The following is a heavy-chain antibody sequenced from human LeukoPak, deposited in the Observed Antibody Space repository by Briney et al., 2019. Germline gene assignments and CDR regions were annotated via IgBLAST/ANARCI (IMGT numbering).Heavy chain of an antibody. CDR1: GFTVSGNY. D-gene: IGHD3-22*01. J-gene: IGHJ2*01. CDR2: NYSGGRT. V-gene: IGHV3-53*04. CDR3: ARVRYYYDSSGRNTWYFDL. Sequence: GGSLRLSCAASGFTVSGNYLSWVRQAPGKGLEWVSVNYSGGRTDYADSVKGRFAFTRHNSKNTLYLQMNSLRAEDTAMYYCARVRYYYDSSGRNTWYFDLWGRGTLVTVSS.